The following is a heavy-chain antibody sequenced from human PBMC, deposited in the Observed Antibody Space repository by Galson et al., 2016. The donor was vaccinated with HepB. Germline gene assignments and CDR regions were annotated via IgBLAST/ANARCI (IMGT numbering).Heavy chain of an antibody. J-gene: IGHJ3*02. Sequence: QAPGKGLEWISYISGSGHMTYYADSMKGRFTISRDNAQNSLYLQMSNLGAADTAIYYCARGTRYSSGWLEALDIWGQGTMVTASS. D-gene: IGHD6-19*01. CDR3: ARGTRYSSGWLEALDI. CDR2: ISGSGHMT. V-gene: IGHV3-48*03.